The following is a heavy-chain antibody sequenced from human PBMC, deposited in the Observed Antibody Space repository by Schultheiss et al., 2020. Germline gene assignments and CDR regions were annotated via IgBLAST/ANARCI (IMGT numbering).Heavy chain of an antibody. Sequence: GGSLRLSCAASGFTFDDYGMGWVRQTPGKGLKWVSGINWNGGSTGYVASVKGRFTISRDNAKNSLYLQMNSLRAEDTAVYYCARGGLYDFWSGKTFDSWGQGTLVTVSS. D-gene: IGHD3-3*01. CDR2: INWNGGST. CDR3: ARGGLYDFWSGKTFDS. J-gene: IGHJ4*02. CDR1: GFTFDDYG. V-gene: IGHV3-20*04.